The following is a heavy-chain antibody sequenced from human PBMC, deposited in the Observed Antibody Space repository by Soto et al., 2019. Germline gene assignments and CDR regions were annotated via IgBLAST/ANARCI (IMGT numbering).Heavy chain of an antibody. J-gene: IGHJ4*02. CDR1: GGSISSYY. CDR2: IYYSGST. CDR3: ARGVFYGDYLDD. V-gene: IGHV4-59*01. D-gene: IGHD4-17*01. Sequence: SETLSLTCTVSGGSISSYYWSWIRQPPGKGLEWIGYIYYSGSTNYNPSLKSRVTISVDTSKNQFSLKLSSVTAADTAVYYCARGVFYGDYLDDWGQGTLVTVSS.